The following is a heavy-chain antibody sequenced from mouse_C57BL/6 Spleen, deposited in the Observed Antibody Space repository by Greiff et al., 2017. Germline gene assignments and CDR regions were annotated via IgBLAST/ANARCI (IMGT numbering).Heavy chain of an antibody. V-gene: IGHV1-82*01. CDR1: GYAFSSSW. CDR2: IYPGDGDT. Sequence: VQLQESGPELVKPGASVKISCKASGYAFSSSWMNWVKQRPGKGLEWIGRIYPGDGDTNYNGKFKGKATLTADKSSSTAYMQLSSLTSEDSAVYFCARGPGAYWGQGTLVTVSA. D-gene: IGHD4-1*01. CDR3: ARGPGAY. J-gene: IGHJ3*01.